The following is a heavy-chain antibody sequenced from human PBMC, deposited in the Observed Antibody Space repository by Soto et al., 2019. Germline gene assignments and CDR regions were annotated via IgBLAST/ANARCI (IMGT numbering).Heavy chain of an antibody. CDR3: AKDTRTNIAAVCGYAFEI. J-gene: IGHJ3*02. CDR2: ISGSGGST. D-gene: IGHD6-6*01. Sequence: EVQLLESGGGLVQPGGSLRLSCAASGLTFSSYAMSWVRQAPGKELEWVSGISGSGGSTYYAYSVKGRFAISRANFKNQLNLQMNSLRDVYAAIYNLAKDTRTNIAAVCGYAFEILRQEPIVTVSS. CDR1: GLTFSSYA. V-gene: IGHV3-23*01.